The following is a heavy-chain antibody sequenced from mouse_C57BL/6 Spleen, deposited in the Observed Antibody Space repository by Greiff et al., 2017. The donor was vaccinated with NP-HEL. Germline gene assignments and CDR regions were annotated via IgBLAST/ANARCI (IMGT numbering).Heavy chain of an antibody. D-gene: IGHD1-1*01. CDR1: GYAFTNYL. CDR2: INPGSGGT. CDR3: ARSDYYGSSPYAMDY. Sequence: QVQLQQSGAELVRPGTSVKVSCKASGYAFTNYLLEWVTQRPGQGLEWIGVINPGSGGTNYNEKFKGKATLTADKSSSTAYMQLSSLTSEDSAVYFCARSDYYGSSPYAMDYWGQGTSVTVSS. V-gene: IGHV1-54*01. J-gene: IGHJ4*01.